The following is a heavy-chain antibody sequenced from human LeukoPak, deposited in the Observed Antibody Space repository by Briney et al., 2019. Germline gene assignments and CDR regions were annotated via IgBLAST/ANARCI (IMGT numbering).Heavy chain of an antibody. D-gene: IGHD5-18*01. V-gene: IGHV1-46*01. J-gene: IGHJ4*02. CDR2: INTSGGST. CDR3: ARVDTAMVFDY. CDR1: GYTFTGYY. Sequence: ASVRVSCKASGYTFTGYYMHWVRQAPGQGLEWMGIINTSGGSTSYAQKFQGRVTMTRDTSTSTVYMELSSLRSEDTAVYYCARVDTAMVFDYWGQGTLVTVSS.